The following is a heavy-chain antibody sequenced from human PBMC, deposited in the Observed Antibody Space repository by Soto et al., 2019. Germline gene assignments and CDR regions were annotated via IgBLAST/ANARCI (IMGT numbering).Heavy chain of an antibody. CDR2: ISAYNGNT. D-gene: IGHD3-22*01. CDR3: ARWASYDSSGYYKY. J-gene: IGHJ4*02. CDR1: GYTFTSYG. Sequence: QVQLVQSGAEVKKPGASVKVSCKASGYTFTSYGISWVRQAPGQGLEWMGWISAYNGNTNYAQKLQGRVTMTTDTXXSTAYMELRSLRSDDTAVYYCARWASYDSSGYYKYWGQGTLVTVSS. V-gene: IGHV1-18*01.